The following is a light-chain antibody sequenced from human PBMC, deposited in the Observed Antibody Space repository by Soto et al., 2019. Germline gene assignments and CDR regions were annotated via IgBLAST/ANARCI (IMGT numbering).Light chain of an antibody. V-gene: IGKV1-39*01. J-gene: IGKJ4*01. CDR1: QRIDKY. CDR3: QQSFLTPFT. Sequence: DIQMTQSPTSLSASVGDTVTISCRASQRIDKYLNWYQQIPGKAPKVLIFGASSLHTGVPSRFSGSGSGTDFTLTITSLQVEDFAIYFGQQSFLTPFTFGGGSRV. CDR2: GAS.